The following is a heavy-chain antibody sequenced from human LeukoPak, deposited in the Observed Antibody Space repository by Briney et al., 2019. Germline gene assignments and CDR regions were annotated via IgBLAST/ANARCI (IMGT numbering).Heavy chain of an antibody. CDR2: ISGGGNT. CDR1: GFTFGDYA. V-gene: IGHV3-53*01. D-gene: IGHD2-21*02. CDR3: ASDYTALY. J-gene: IGHJ4*02. Sequence: GGSLRLSCTASGFTFGDYAMSWVRQAPGKGLEWVSLISGGGNTYYADSVKGRFTISRDNSKNTLYLQMNSLRAEDTAVYYCASDYTALYWGQGTLVTVSS.